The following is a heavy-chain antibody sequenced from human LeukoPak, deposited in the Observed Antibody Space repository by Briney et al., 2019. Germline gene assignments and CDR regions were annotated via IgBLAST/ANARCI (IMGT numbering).Heavy chain of an antibody. J-gene: IGHJ4*02. V-gene: IGHV3-30-3*01. D-gene: IGHD3-22*01. CDR2: ISSDGSSK. CDR1: GFTFSSHV. CDR3: AREGTTIVVALDY. Sequence: GGSLRLSCAASGFTFSSHVMHWVRQAPGKGLGWVAVISSDGSSKYYADSVKGRFTISRDNSKNTLYLQMKSLRAEDTAVYYCAREGTTIVVALDYWGQGTLVTVSS.